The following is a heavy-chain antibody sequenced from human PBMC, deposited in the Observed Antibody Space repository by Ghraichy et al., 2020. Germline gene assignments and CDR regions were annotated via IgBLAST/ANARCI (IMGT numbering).Heavy chain of an antibody. V-gene: IGHV4-39*07. Sequence: SETLSLTCTVSGGSISSSRYYWGWIRQPPGKGLEWIGSIYYSGSTYYNPSLKSRVTISVYTSKNHFSLKLCSVTAADTAVYYCARYSQRNYFNRGFDLWGQGTRVTVSS. CDR1: GGSISSSRYY. D-gene: IGHD2/OR15-2a*01. J-gene: IGHJ5*02. CDR2: IYYSGST. CDR3: ARYSQRNYFNRGFDL.